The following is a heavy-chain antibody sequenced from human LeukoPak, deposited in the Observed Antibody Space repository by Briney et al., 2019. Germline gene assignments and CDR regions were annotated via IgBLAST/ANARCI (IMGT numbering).Heavy chain of an antibody. Sequence: ASVKVSCKASGYTFTSYDINWVRQAPGQGLEWMGIINPSGGSISYAQKFQDRVIMTRDMSTSTVYMELSSLRSEDTAVYYCARGARFHLSNVLRFLEGHGGHFDSWGQGTLVTVSS. CDR3: ARGARFHLSNVLRFLEGHGGHFDS. J-gene: IGHJ4*02. V-gene: IGHV1-46*01. CDR1: GYTFTSYD. CDR2: INPSGGSI. D-gene: IGHD3-3*01.